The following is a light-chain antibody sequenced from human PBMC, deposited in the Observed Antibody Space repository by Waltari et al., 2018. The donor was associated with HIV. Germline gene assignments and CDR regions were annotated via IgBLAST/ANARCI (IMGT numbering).Light chain of an antibody. J-gene: IGLJ2*01. CDR2: EVN. Sequence: QSALTQPASVSGSPGQSITISCTGTNSDIGTYNYVSCYQQQSGKAPRLLISEVNNRPSGVSNRFSGSKAGNTASLSISGLQAEDEGKYYCSSYTATKILVFGGGTDVTVL. CDR3: SSYTATKILV. CDR1: NSDIGTYNY. V-gene: IGLV2-14*03.